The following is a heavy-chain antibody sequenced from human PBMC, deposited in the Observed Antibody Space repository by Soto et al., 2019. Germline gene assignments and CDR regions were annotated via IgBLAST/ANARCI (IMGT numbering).Heavy chain of an antibody. J-gene: IGHJ4*02. CDR2: THYSAST. CDR1: GASISSYS. CDR3: ARDPEFGGFDY. V-gene: IGHV4-59*01. Sequence: PSETLSLTCTVSGASISSYSWSWIRQPPGKGLEWIGYTHYSASTNHNPSLKSRVTISVDTSKNQFSLKLSSVTAADTAMYYCARDPEFGGFDYWGQGTLVTVSS. D-gene: IGHD1-26*01.